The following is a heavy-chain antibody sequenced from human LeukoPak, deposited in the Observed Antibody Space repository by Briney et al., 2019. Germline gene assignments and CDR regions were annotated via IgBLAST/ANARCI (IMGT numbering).Heavy chain of an antibody. D-gene: IGHD5-12*01. CDR1: GYTFTSYG. CDR2: ISAYNGNT. J-gene: IGHJ6*02. Sequence: ASVKVSCKASGYTFTSYGISWVRQAPGQGLEWMGWISAYNGNTNYAQKLQGRVTMTTDTSTSTAYMELRSLRSDDTAVYYCARDRRLRHQYYYYYGMDVWGQGTTVTVSS. CDR3: ARDRRLRHQYYYYYGMDV. V-gene: IGHV1-18*01.